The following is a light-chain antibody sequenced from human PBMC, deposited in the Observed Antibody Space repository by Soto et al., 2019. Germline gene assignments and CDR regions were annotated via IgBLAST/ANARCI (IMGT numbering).Light chain of an antibody. CDR1: SSDVGGYNY. Sequence: ALAQPASVSGSPGQSITISCTGTSSDVGGYNYVSWYQQHPGKAPKLMIYEVSNRPSGVSNRFSGSKSGNTASLTISGLQAEDEADYYCASYTSSSSYVFGTGTKVTVL. CDR2: EVS. CDR3: ASYTSSSSYV. V-gene: IGLV2-14*01. J-gene: IGLJ1*01.